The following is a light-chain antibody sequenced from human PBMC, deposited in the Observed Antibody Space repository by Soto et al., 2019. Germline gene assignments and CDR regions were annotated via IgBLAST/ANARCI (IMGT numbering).Light chain of an antibody. V-gene: IGLV2-14*01. CDR2: EVR. CDR3: GTWDSSLSAGV. J-gene: IGLJ3*02. Sequence: QSALTQPASVSGSPGQSITISCTGTSSDVGGYNHVSWYQQHPGKAPKLIIYEVRNRPSGIPDRFSGSKSGTSATLGITGLQTGDEADYYCGTWDSSLSAGVFGGGTKLTVL. CDR1: SSDVGGYNH.